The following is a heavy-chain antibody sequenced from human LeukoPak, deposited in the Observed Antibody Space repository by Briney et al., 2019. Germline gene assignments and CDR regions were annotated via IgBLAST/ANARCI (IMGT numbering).Heavy chain of an antibody. V-gene: IGHV3-7*01. Sequence: PGGSLRLSCAASGFTFSSYWMSWVRQAPGKGLEWVANIKQDGSEKYYVDSVKGRFTISRDNSKNTLYLQMNSLRAEDTAVYYCAKAAYSSGWYGLYYYYGMDVWGQGTTVTVSS. CDR3: AKAAYSSGWYGLYYYYGMDV. D-gene: IGHD6-19*01. CDR1: GFTFSSYW. J-gene: IGHJ6*02. CDR2: IKQDGSEK.